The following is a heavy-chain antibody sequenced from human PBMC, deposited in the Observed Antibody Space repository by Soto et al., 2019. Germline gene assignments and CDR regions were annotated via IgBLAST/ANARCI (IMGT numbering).Heavy chain of an antibody. V-gene: IGHV4-34*01. CDR3: ASTRGRDGYNYLDY. D-gene: IGHD5-12*01. J-gene: IGHJ4*02. CDR2: INHSGST. Sequence: SETLSLTCAVYGGSFSGYYWSWIRQPPGKGLEWIGEINHSGSTNYNPSLKSRVTISVDTSKNQFSLKLSSVTAADTAVYYCASTRGRDGYNYLDYWGQGTLVTVSS. CDR1: GGSFSGYY.